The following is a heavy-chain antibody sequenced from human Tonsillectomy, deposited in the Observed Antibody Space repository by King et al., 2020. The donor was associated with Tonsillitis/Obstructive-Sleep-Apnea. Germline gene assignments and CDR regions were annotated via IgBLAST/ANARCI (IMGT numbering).Heavy chain of an antibody. J-gene: IGHJ4*02. V-gene: IGHV3-30*18. Sequence: QVQLVEAGGGVVQPGRSLRLSCAASGFTFSSYGMHWVRQAPGKGLEWVAVISYDGSNKYYADSVKGRFTISRDNSKNTLYLQRNSLRAEDTAVYYTAKRASAGGVSDWGQGTLVTVSS. CDR3: AKRASAGGVSD. CDR1: GFTFSSYG. CDR2: ISYDGSNK. D-gene: IGHD4/OR15-4a*01.